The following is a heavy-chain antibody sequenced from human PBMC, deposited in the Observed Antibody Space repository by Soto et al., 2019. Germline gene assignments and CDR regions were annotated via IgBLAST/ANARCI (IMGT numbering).Heavy chain of an antibody. CDR3: ARVFSYGYRGRDYYYGMDV. CDR2: IIPIFGTA. J-gene: IGHJ6*02. D-gene: IGHD5-18*01. CDR1: GGTFSSYA. V-gene: IGHV1-69*12. Sequence: QVQLVQSGAAVKKPGSSVKVSCKASGGTFSSYAISWVRQAPGQGLEWMGGIIPIFGTANYAQKFQGRVTITADESTSTAYMELSSLRSEDTAVYYCARVFSYGYRGRDYYYGMDVWGQGTTVTVSS.